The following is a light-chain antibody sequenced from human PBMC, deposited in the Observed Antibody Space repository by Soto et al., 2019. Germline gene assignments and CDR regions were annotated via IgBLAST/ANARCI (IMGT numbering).Light chain of an antibody. CDR1: SSDVGGYNY. CDR2: EVS. CDR3: SSYTSSSTWV. J-gene: IGLJ3*02. Sequence: QSVLTKPASVSGSPGQSINISCTGTSSDVGGYNYVSWYQQHPGQAPKLMIYEVSNRPSGGSNRFSGSKSGNTDSLTISGLQAEDEAAYYCSSYTSSSTWVFGGGTKLTVL. V-gene: IGLV2-14*01.